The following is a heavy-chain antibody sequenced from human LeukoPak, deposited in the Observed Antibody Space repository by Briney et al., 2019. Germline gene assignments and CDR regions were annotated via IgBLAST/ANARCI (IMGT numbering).Heavy chain of an antibody. Sequence: GGSLRLSCAASGFTFSSYWMNWARQAPGKGLEWVANIKQDGSEKYYVDSVKGRFTISRDNAKNSLYLQMNSLRAEDAAVYYCARPTPYDADAFDIWGQGTMVTVSS. CDR1: GFTFSSYW. D-gene: IGHD3-3*01. CDR3: ARPTPYDADAFDI. J-gene: IGHJ3*02. V-gene: IGHV3-7*03. CDR2: IKQDGSEK.